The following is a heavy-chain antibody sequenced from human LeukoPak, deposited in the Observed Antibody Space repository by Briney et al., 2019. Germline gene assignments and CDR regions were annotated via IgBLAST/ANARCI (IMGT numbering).Heavy chain of an antibody. D-gene: IGHD6-6*01. Sequence: GGSLRLSCAASGLTFSNAWMSWVRQAPGKGLEWVGRIKSKADGGTTDYAAPVKGRFTISRDDSKNTLYLQMNSLKTEDTAVYYCTTYSSSWGASFDYWGQGTLVTVSS. J-gene: IGHJ4*02. CDR1: GLTFSNAW. V-gene: IGHV3-15*01. CDR2: IKSKADGGTT. CDR3: TTYSSSWGASFDY.